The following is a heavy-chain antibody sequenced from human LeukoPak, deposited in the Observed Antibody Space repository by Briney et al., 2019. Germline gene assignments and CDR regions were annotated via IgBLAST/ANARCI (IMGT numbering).Heavy chain of an antibody. CDR1: SGAFPSYA. D-gene: IGHD3-9*01. J-gene: IGHJ5*02. V-gene: IGHV1-69*01. CDR2: VIPIFGTA. CDR3: ARDPKSFDWLRVHWFDP. Sequence: SVKFSSKASSGAFPSYAISWVRPAPGHRLEWMWGVIPIFGTANYAKKFQGRVTITADESTSTAYRELSSLRSEDTAVYYCARDPKSFDWLRVHWFDPWGQGTLVTVSS.